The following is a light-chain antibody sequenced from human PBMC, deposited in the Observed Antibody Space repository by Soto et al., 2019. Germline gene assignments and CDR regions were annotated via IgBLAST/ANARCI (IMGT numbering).Light chain of an antibody. Sequence: AIQVTQSPSSLSASVGDSVTITCRASQDIRGALAWYQQKPGKAPKLLIYDVSTLASGVPSRFSGSGSGTEFTLTISSLQPEHFGTYYCQQFNSYPITFGHGTRLEIK. V-gene: IGKV1-13*02. CDR3: QQFNSYPIT. CDR1: QDIRGA. J-gene: IGKJ5*01. CDR2: DVS.